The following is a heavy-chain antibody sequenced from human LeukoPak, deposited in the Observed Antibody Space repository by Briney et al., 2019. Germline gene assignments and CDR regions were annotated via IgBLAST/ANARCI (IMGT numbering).Heavy chain of an antibody. CDR3: AKDPPHYSSGWYDHWIDY. Sequence: GGSLRLSCAASGFTFSSYSMNWVRQAPGKGLGWVAGLSSDGTNKYYADSVQGRFTISRDTSKNTLYLLMNSLRGEDTAVYYCAKDPPHYSSGWYDHWIDYWGQGTLVTVSS. CDR2: LSSDGTNK. CDR1: GFTFSSYS. J-gene: IGHJ4*02. D-gene: IGHD6-19*01. V-gene: IGHV3-30*18.